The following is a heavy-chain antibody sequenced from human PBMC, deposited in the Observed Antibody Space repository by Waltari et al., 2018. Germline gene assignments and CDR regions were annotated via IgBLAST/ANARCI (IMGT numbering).Heavy chain of an antibody. CDR2: IKQDGSEK. CDR1: GFTFSSYW. V-gene: IGHV3-7*01. D-gene: IGHD2-8*01. CDR3: ARGSAQWAYYYYYMDV. Sequence: EVQLVESGGGLVQPGGSLRLSCAASGFTFSSYWMSWVRQAPGKGLEWVANIKQDGSEKYYVDSGKGRFTISRDNAKNSLYLQMNSLRAEDTAVYYCARGSAQWAYYYYYMDVWGKGTTVTISS. J-gene: IGHJ6*03.